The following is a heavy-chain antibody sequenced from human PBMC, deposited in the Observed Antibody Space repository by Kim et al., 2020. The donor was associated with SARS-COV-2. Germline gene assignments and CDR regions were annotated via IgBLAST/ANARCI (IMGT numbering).Heavy chain of an antibody. D-gene: IGHD3-10*01. J-gene: IGHJ4*02. CDR3: AKDSRGSEYFDY. Sequence: YYADSVKGRFTISRDNSKNTLYLQMNSLRAEDTAVYYCAKDSRGSEYFDYWGQGTLVTVSS. V-gene: IGHV3-23*01.